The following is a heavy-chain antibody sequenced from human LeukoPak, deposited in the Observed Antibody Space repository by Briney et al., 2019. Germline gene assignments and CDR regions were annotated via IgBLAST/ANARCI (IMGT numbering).Heavy chain of an antibody. V-gene: IGHV3-64D*06. CDR1: GFTFSSYA. CDR2: ISSNGGST. D-gene: IGHD6-13*01. J-gene: IGHJ1*01. Sequence: PGGSLRLSCSASGFTFSSYAMHWVRQAPGKGLEYVSAISSNGGSTYYADSVKGRFTISRDNSENTLYLQMISLRAEDTAVYYCARHSSSWYGYFQHWGQGTLVTVSS. CDR3: ARHSSSWYGYFQH.